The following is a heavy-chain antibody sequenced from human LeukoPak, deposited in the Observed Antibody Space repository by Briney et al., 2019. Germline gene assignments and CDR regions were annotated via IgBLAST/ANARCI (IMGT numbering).Heavy chain of an antibody. Sequence: GGSLRLPCTASGFTFSSYGMHRVRQAPGKGLEWVAVISYDGSNKYYADSVKGRFTISRDNSKNTLYLQMNSLRAEDTAVYYCASSTGYFDLWGRGTLVTVSS. D-gene: IGHD6-13*01. CDR1: GFTFSSYG. J-gene: IGHJ2*01. CDR2: ISYDGSNK. V-gene: IGHV3-30*03. CDR3: ASSTGYFDL.